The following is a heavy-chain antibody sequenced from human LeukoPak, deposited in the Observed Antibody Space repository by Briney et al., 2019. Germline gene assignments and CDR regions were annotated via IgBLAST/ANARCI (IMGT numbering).Heavy chain of an antibody. Sequence: ASVKVSCKASGYTFTSYGISWVRQAPGQGLEWMGWISAYNGNTNYAQKLQGRVTMTTDTSTSTAYMELRSLRSDDTAVYYCARYAQYDFWSGYYDYYMDVWGKGTTVTVSS. V-gene: IGHV1-18*01. CDR2: ISAYNGNT. CDR3: ARYAQYDFWSGYYDYYMDV. CDR1: GYTFTSYG. D-gene: IGHD3-3*01. J-gene: IGHJ6*03.